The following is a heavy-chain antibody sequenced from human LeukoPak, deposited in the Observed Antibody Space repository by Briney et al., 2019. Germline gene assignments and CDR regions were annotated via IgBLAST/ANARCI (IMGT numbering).Heavy chain of an antibody. D-gene: IGHD3-22*01. CDR3: ARTDSSGYYYTFDY. CDR1: GGSISSYY. CDR2: IYYRGST. J-gene: IGHJ4*02. V-gene: IGHV4-59*08. Sequence: PSETLSLTCTVSGGSISSYYWSWIRQPPGKGLEWIGYIYYRGSTNYNPSLKSRVTISVDTSKTQFSLKLSSVTAADTAVYYCARTDSSGYYYTFDYWGQGTLVTVSS.